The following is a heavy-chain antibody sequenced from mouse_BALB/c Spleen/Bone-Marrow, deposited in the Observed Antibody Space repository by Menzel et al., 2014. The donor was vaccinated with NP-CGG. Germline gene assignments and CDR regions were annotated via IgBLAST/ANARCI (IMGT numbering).Heavy chain of an antibody. CDR1: GYSFTSYW. CDR3: AYGSSVYYFDY. V-gene: IGHV1-74*04. CDR2: IHPSDSET. J-gene: IGHJ2*01. D-gene: IGHD1-3*01. Sequence: LVESGAELVRPGASVKLSCKASGYSFTSYWLNWVKRRPGQGLEWIGMIHPSDSETRLNQKFKDKATLTVDKSSSTAYMQLNSPTSADSAVYYCAYGSSVYYFDYWGQGTTLTVSS.